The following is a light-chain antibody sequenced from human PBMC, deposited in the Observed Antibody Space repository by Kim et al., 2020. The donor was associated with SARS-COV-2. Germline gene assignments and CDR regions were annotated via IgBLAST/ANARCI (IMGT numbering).Light chain of an antibody. CDR2: DAS. V-gene: IGKV3-15*01. CDR1: QRVGSK. J-gene: IGKJ1*01. Sequence: EIVMTQSPATLSVSPGERATLSCRASQRVGSKLAWYQQRPGQAPRLLIYDASTRATGIPASFSGSGSGTDFTLTISSLQSADFAVYYCQLKETWPRTFGEGAKVDSK. CDR3: QLKETWPRT.